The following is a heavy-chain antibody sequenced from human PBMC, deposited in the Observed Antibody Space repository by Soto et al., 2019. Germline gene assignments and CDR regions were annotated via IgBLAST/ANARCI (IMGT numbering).Heavy chain of an antibody. J-gene: IGHJ4*02. Sequence: QVTLKESGPAPVKPTQPLTLTRSFTGVALSTSGVGVGWRRQRPGKALEWLALTYWDADKRYSPSLKSRLTITKDTSKNQVVLRVTDMDPVDTATYYCAHSPPGGSYYLDYFAYWGQGTLVTVSS. V-gene: IGHV2-5*02. CDR1: GVALSTSGVG. D-gene: IGHD1-26*01. CDR3: AHSPPGGSYYLDYFAY. CDR2: TYWDADK.